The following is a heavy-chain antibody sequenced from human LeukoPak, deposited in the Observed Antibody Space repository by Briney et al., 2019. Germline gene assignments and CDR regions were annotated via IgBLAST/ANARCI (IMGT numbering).Heavy chain of an antibody. CDR3: ARGSVASYYFDSSGP. Sequence: SETLSLTCTVSGGSISNYYWSWIRQPPGKGLEWIGCIYYSGDTNYNPSLKSRVTISVDTSKNQFSLKLSSVTAADTAVYYCARGSVASYYFDSSGPWGQGALVIVSS. CDR2: IYYSGDT. D-gene: IGHD3-22*01. J-gene: IGHJ5*02. V-gene: IGHV4-59*01. CDR1: GGSISNYY.